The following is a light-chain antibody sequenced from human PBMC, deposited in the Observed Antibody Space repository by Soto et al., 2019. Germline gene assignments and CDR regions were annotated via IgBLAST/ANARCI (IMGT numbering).Light chain of an antibody. CDR2: LEGSRSY. J-gene: IGLJ2*01. CDR3: ETWDSNTRV. Sequence: QAVLTQSSSASASLGSSVKLTCTLSSGHNNYIIAWHQQQPGKAPRYLMKLEGSRSYNKGSGVPDRFSGSSSGADRYLTISNLQSEDEADYYCETWDSNTRVFGGGTKLTVL. CDR1: SGHNNYI. V-gene: IGLV4-60*03.